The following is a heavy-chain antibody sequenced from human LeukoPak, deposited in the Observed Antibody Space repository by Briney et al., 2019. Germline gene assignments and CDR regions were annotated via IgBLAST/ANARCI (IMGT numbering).Heavy chain of an antibody. CDR2: INHSGST. CDR3: ARSSSGYYFDY. CDR1: GGSFSGYY. D-gene: IGHD3-10*01. J-gene: IGHJ4*02. Sequence: SETLSLTCAVYGGSFSGYYWSWIRQPPGKGLEWIGEINHSGSTNYNLSLKSRVTISVDTSKNQFSLKLSSVTAADTAVYYCARSSSGYYFDYWGQGTLVTVSS. V-gene: IGHV4-34*01.